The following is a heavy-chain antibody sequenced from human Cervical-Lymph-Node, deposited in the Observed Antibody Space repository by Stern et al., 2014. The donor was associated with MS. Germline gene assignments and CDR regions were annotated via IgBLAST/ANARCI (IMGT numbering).Heavy chain of an antibody. CDR2: IPYDGSNK. D-gene: IGHD5-12*01. V-gene: IGHV3-30*18. CDR3: AKGTDVWGGYGGRGSGMDV. J-gene: IGHJ6*02. Sequence: VQLLESGGGVVQPGRSLRLSCAASGFTFSSYGMHWVRQAPGKGLEWVTLIPYDGSNKYYADSVTGRFTISRDNSKNTLYLQMNSLRAEDTAVYYCAKGTDVWGGYGGRGSGMDVWGQGTTVTVSS. CDR1: GFTFSSYG.